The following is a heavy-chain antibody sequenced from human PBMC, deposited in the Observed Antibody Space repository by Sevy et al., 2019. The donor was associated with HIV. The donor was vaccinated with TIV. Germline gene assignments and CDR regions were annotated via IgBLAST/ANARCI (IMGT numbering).Heavy chain of an antibody. V-gene: IGHV3-11*06. Sequence: GESLKISCAASGFTFSDYYMSRIRQAPGKGLEWVSYISSSSSYTNYADSVKGRFTISRDNAKNSLYLQMNSLRAEDTAVYYCARGKQQLVGGVYYYYYGMDVWGQGTTLTVSS. CDR2: ISSSSSYT. J-gene: IGHJ6*02. D-gene: IGHD6-13*01. CDR3: ARGKQQLVGGVYYYYYGMDV. CDR1: GFTFSDYY.